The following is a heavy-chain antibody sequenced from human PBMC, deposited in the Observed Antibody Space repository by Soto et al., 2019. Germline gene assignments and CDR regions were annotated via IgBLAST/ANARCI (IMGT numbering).Heavy chain of an antibody. J-gene: IGHJ3*02. CDR1: GFTFDDYG. Sequence: EVQLVESGGGVVRPGGSLRLSCAASGFTFDDYGMSWVRQAPGKGLEWVSGINWNGGSTGYADSVKGRFTISRDNAKNALYLQMISLRAEDTAFYHCARAGYCSSTSCYDGAFDTWGQGTMVTVSS. V-gene: IGHV3-20*01. CDR3: ARAGYCSSTSCYDGAFDT. D-gene: IGHD2-2*01. CDR2: INWNGGST.